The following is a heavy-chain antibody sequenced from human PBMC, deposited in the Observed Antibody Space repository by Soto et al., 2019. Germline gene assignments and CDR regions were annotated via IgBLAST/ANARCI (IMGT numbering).Heavy chain of an antibody. V-gene: IGHV4-31*03. Sequence: QVQLQESGPGLVKPSQTLSLTCTVSGGSISSGGYYWSWIRQHPGKGLEWIGYIYYSGSTYYHPSLKSRVTISVDTSKNQFSLKLSSVTAADTAVYYCARDRYSHLSYYFDYWGQGTLVTVSS. CDR2: IYYSGST. D-gene: IGHD1-1*01. CDR3: ARDRYSHLSYYFDY. CDR1: GGSISSGGYY. J-gene: IGHJ4*02.